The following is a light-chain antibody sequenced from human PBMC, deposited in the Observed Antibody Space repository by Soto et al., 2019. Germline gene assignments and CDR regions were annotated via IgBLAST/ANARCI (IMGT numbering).Light chain of an antibody. J-gene: IGKJ4*01. V-gene: IGKV3-11*01. Sequence: ETVLTQSPATLSLSPGEGATLSCRASQSVSSFLAWYQQKTGQDPRLLIYDASNRATGIPARFSGSGSGTDFNLTISSLEPEDFAVYECQQQTNWTLTFGGGTKVDIK. CDR3: QQQTNWTLT. CDR1: QSVSSF. CDR2: DAS.